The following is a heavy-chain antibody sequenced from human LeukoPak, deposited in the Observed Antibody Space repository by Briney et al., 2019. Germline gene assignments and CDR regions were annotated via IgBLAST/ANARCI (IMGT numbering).Heavy chain of an antibody. CDR1: GFTFSSYG. CDR2: ISYDGSNK. V-gene: IGHV3-30*18. CDR3: AKGRAVTTWRYGMDV. D-gene: IGHD4-17*01. J-gene: IGHJ6*02. Sequence: GRSLRLSCAASGFTFSSYGMHWVRQAPGKGLEWVAVISYDGSNKYYADSVKGRFTISRDNSKNTLYLPMNSLRAEDTAVYYCAKGRAVTTWRYGMDVWGQGTTVTVSS.